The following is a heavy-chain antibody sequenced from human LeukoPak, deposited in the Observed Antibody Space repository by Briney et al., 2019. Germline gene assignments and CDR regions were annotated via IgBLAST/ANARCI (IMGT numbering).Heavy chain of an antibody. J-gene: IGHJ6*02. CDR2: FSDSGGST. V-gene: IGHV3-23*01. CDR1: GFTFGSYA. CDR3: AKGMDYYYHGMDV. Sequence: GGSLRLSCAASGFTFGSYAMSWVRQAPGKGLEWVSSFSDSGGSTYYTDSVKGRFTISRDTSKNTLFLQMNSLRAEDTAIYYCAKGMDYYYHGMDVWGQGTTVTVSS. D-gene: IGHD5-24*01.